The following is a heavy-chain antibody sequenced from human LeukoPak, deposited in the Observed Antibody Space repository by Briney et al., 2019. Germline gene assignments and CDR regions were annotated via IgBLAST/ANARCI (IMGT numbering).Heavy chain of an antibody. J-gene: IGHJ5*02. CDR3: ARGSPQQLVVWFDP. CDR1: GDTIRSADW. V-gene: IGHV4-4*02. D-gene: IGHD6-13*01. Sequence: SETLSLTCEVSGDTIRSADWWSWVRQPPGKGLEWIGEIYHSGSTNYSPSLKSRVTMSIDKSKNQFSMRLTSVTAADTAVYYCARGSPQQLVVWFDPWGPGTLVTVSS. CDR2: IYHSGST.